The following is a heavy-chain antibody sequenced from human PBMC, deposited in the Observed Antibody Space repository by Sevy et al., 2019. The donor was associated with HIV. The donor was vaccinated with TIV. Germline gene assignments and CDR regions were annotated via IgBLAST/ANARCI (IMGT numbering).Heavy chain of an antibody. CDR1: GYTFTSDY. CDR3: ARDSDNYDILTGYYPFDY. V-gene: IGHV1-46*01. D-gene: IGHD3-9*01. Sequence: ASVKVSCKASGYTFTSDYIHWVRQAPGQGLEWMGIINPSGGSTSYAQKFQGRVTMTRDTSTSTVYMERSSLRSEETAMYYCARDSDNYDILTGYYPFDYWGQGTLVTVSS. CDR2: INPSGGST. J-gene: IGHJ4*02.